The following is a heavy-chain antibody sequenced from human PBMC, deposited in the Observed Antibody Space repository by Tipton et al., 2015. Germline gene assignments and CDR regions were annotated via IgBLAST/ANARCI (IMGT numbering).Heavy chain of an antibody. V-gene: IGHV4-61*01. D-gene: IGHD4-23*01. CDR1: GGSISTSNYY. Sequence: TLSLTCNVSGGSISTSNYYWSWIRQSPGKELEWIGYIQYSGSTNYNPSLKSRVTISVDTSKTQFSLKVSSVTASDTAVYYCARARGRHGGLFDSWGQGILVTVSS. CDR2: IQYSGST. J-gene: IGHJ4*02. CDR3: ARARGRHGGLFDS.